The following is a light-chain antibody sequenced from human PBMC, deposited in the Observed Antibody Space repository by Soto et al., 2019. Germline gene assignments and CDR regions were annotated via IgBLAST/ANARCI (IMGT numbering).Light chain of an antibody. V-gene: IGKV1-39*01. CDR3: QQLSMYPST. J-gene: IGKJ4*01. CDR2: AAS. Sequence: IQMTQSPSSPSASLEDRVSITCRASQSISSYLNWYQQKPGEAPKLLIYAASTLYGGVPSRFSGSGSGTDFALTITSLQAEDFATYYCQQLSMYPSTFGGGTKVDIK. CDR1: QSISSY.